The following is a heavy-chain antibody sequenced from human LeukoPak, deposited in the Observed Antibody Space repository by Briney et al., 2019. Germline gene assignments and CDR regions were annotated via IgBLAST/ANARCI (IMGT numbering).Heavy chain of an antibody. V-gene: IGHV4-31*03. CDR3: ARHRTYYYGSGSYQAYYGMDV. D-gene: IGHD3-10*01. CDR1: GGSISSGGYY. CDR2: IYYSGST. Sequence: SQTLSLTCTVSGGSISSGGYYWSWIRQHPGKGLEWIGYIYYSGSTYYNPSLKSRVTISVDTSKNQFSLKLSSVTAADTAVYYCARHRTYYYGSGSYQAYYGMDVWGQGTTVTVSS. J-gene: IGHJ6*02.